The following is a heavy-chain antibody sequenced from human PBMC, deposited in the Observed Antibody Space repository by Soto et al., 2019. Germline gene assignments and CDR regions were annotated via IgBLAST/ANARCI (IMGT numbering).Heavy chain of an antibody. J-gene: IGHJ6*03. CDR2: IFSNDEK. V-gene: IGHV2-26*01. CDR1: GFSLSNARMG. Sequence: QVTLKESGPVLVKPTETLTLTCTVSGFSLSNARMGVSWIRQPPGKALEWLAHIFSNDEKSYSTSLKSRPTISKDTSKSQVVLTMTNMDPVDTATYYCARTLGYCSGGSCYSLYYYYYYMDVWGKGTTVTVSS. D-gene: IGHD2-15*01. CDR3: ARTLGYCSGGSCYSLYYYYYYMDV.